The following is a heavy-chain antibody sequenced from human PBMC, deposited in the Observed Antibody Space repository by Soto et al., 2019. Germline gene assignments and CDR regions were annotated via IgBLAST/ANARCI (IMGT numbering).Heavy chain of an antibody. Sequence: PSETLSLTCTVSGGSISSSSYYWGWIRQPPGKGLEWIGSIYYSGSTYYNPSLKSRVTISVDTSKNQFSLKLSSVTAADTAVYYCARHWTPGYSDGYHLNWFDPWGQGNLVTVSS. J-gene: IGHJ5*02. CDR1: GGSISSSSYY. D-gene: IGHD5-18*01. CDR2: IYYSGST. V-gene: IGHV4-39*01. CDR3: ARHWTPGYSDGYHLNWFDP.